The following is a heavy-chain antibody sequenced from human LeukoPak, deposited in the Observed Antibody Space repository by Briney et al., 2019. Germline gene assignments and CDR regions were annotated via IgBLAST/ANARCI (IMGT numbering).Heavy chain of an antibody. J-gene: IGHJ6*03. D-gene: IGHD1-1*01. CDR1: GGSFSGYY. CDR3: ARRVTRYNWNTIDYYYMDV. CDR2: INHSGST. V-gene: IGHV4-34*01. Sequence: SETLSLTYAVYGGSFSGYYWSWIRQPPGKGLEWIGEINHSGSTNYNPSLKSRVTISVDTSKNQFSLKLSSVTAADTAVYYCARRVTRYNWNTIDYYYMDVWGKGTTVTISS.